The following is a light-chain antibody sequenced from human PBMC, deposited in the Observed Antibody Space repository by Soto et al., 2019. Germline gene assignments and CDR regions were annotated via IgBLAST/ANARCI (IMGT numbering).Light chain of an antibody. CDR2: SNN. J-gene: IGLJ1*01. V-gene: IGLV1-44*01. CDR1: SSNIGSNT. CDR3: AAWDDSLNGYV. Sequence: QSVLTQPPSASGTPGQRVTISCSGSSSNIGSNTVNWYQQLPGTAPKLLIYSNNQRPSGVPDRFSGSKSGTSASLAISGLQSEDEADYYCAAWDDSLNGYVFGNGTKSPS.